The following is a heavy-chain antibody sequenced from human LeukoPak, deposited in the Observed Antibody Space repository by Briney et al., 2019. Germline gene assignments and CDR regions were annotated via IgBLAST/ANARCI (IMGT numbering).Heavy chain of an antibody. D-gene: IGHD2-21*02. V-gene: IGHV3-23*01. J-gene: IGHJ4*02. CDR1: GFTFSNYA. Sequence: PGESLRLSCAASGFTFSNYAMTWVRQSPGKRLEWVSSISNSGDNTYYADSVKGRFTISRDNSKNTVDLQMNSLRAEDTAVYYCGKGLLTAIDYRGQGTLVSVSS. CDR2: ISNSGDNT. CDR3: GKGLLTAIDY.